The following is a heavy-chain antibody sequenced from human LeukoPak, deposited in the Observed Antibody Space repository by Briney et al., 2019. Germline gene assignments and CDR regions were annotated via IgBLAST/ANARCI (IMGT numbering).Heavy chain of an antibody. CDR3: AKAERAKFLELGFDY. Sequence: GGSLRLSCAASGFTFSSCAMTWVRQAPGKGLEWVAPISGSGDIYYADSVKGRFTISRDNSKNTLYLQMNSLRAEDTAVYYCAKAERAKFLELGFDYWGQGTLVTVSS. V-gene: IGHV3-23*01. CDR2: ISGSGDI. CDR1: GFTFSSCA. J-gene: IGHJ4*02. D-gene: IGHD3-3*01.